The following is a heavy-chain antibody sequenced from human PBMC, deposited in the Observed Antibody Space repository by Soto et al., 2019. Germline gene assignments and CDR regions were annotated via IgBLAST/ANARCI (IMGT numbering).Heavy chain of an antibody. J-gene: IGHJ4*02. Sequence: QLQLQESGPGLVKPSETLSLTCTVSGGSISSSSYYWGWIRQPPGKGLEWIGSIYYSGSTYYNPSLKSRVTISVDTSKNQFSLKLSSVTAADTAVYYCARRPYSSSWSQTSFDYWGQGTLVTVSS. V-gene: IGHV4-39*01. CDR2: IYYSGST. CDR3: ARRPYSSSWSQTSFDY. CDR1: GGSISSSSYY. D-gene: IGHD6-13*01.